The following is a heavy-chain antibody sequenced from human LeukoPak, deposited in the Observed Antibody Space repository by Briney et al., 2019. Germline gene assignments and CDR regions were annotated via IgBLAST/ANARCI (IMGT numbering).Heavy chain of an antibody. V-gene: IGHV4-39*07. D-gene: IGHD4-23*01. Sequence: PSETLSLTCTVSGGCIITSGHYWGWIRQPPGKGLEWIGSVYYTGVTSTNPFFRSRMSISVDTSKNQFSLNLTSVIAADAAVYYCARERSSSGGHNWFDPWGQGTLVTVSS. CDR3: ARERSSSGGHNWFDP. J-gene: IGHJ5*02. CDR2: VYYTGVT. CDR1: GGCIITSGHY.